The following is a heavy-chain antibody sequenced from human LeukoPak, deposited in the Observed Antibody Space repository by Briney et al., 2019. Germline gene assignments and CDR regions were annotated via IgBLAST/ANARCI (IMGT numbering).Heavy chain of an antibody. CDR2: ISSSSSYI. CDR1: GFTFSSYS. CDR3: ARVMYDFWSGYYSYYYYGVDV. Sequence: PGGSLRLSCAASGFTFSSYSMNWVRQAPGKGLEWVSSISSSSSYIYYADSVKGRFTISRDNAKNSLYLQMNSLRAEDTAVYYCARVMYDFWSGYYSYYYYGVDVWGQGTTVTVSS. V-gene: IGHV3-21*01. J-gene: IGHJ6*02. D-gene: IGHD3-3*01.